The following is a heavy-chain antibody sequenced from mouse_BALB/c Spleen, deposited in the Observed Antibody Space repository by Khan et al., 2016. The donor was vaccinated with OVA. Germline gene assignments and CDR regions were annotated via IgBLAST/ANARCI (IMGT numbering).Heavy chain of an antibody. V-gene: IGHV3-2*02. D-gene: IGHD1-1*01. CDR2: ISYGGST. CDR3: ARKNYYGYAMDY. J-gene: IGHJ4*01. Sequence: EVKLEESGPGLVKPSQSLSLTRTVTGYSITSDYAWDWIRQFPGNKLEWMGYISYGGSTSYNPSLKSRISITRDTSKNQFFLQLNSVTTEDTATYYCARKNYYGYAMDYWGQGTSVTVSS. CDR1: GYSITSDYA.